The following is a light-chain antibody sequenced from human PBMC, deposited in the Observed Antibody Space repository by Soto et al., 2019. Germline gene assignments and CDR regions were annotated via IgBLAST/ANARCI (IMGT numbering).Light chain of an antibody. CDR1: SSDVGAYDY. V-gene: IGLV2-8*01. CDR2: EIN. Sequence: QSALTQPPSASGSPGQSVTISCTGTSSDVGAYDYVSWYQQHPGKAPKLMIYEINKRPSGVPDRFSGSKSGNTASLTASGLPAEHDAHYSCTSFAGSNNFPYVFGTGTKVTV. J-gene: IGLJ1*01. CDR3: TSFAGSNNFPYV.